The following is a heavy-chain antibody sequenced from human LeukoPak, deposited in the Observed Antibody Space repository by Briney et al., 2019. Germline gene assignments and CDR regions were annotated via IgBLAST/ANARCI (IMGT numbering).Heavy chain of an antibody. Sequence: ASVKVSCKASGYTFTSYYMHWVRQAPGQGLEWMGIINPSGGSTSYAQKFQGRVTMTRDMSTSTVYMELSSLRSEDTAVYYCARVVYSSSSSLNYFDYWGQGTLVTVSS. CDR1: GYTFTSYY. D-gene: IGHD6-6*01. J-gene: IGHJ4*02. CDR3: ARVVYSSSSSLNYFDY. CDR2: INPSGGST. V-gene: IGHV1-46*01.